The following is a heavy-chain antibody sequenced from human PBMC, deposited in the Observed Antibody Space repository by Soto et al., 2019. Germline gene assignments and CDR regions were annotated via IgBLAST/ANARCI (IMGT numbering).Heavy chain of an antibody. J-gene: IGHJ4*02. CDR3: AGGSWHYFDY. V-gene: IGHV4-39*01. Sequence: SETLSLTCTVSGGSISSSSYYWGWIRQPPGKGREWIGSIYYSGSTYYNPSLKSRVTISVDTSKNQFSLKLSSVTAADTAVYYCAGGSWHYFDYWGQGTLVTVSS. CDR2: IYYSGST. CDR1: GGSISSSSYY. D-gene: IGHD6-13*01.